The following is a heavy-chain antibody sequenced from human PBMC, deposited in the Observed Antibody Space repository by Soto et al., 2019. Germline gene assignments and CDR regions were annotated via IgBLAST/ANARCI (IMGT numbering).Heavy chain of an antibody. CDR3: ARVSAAFDI. CDR1: GFTFSSYE. J-gene: IGHJ3*02. CDR2: ISSSGSTI. D-gene: IGHD3-10*01. V-gene: IGHV3-48*03. Sequence: EVQLVESGGGLVQPGGSLRLSCAASGFTFSSYEMNWVRQAPGRGLEWVSYISSSGSTIYYADSVKGRFTISRDNAKNSLYLQMNSLRAEDTAVYYCARVSAAFDIWGQGTMVTVSS.